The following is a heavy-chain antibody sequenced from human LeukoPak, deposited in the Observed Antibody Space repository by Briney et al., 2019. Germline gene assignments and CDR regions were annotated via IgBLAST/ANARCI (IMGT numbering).Heavy chain of an antibody. J-gene: IGHJ4*02. CDR1: GGTLSSYA. V-gene: IGHV1-69*04. CDR2: IIPILGIA. CDR3: ARGPYYYGSGSPFDY. Sequence: SVKVSCKASGGTLSSYAISWVRQAPGQGLEWMGRIIPILGIANYAQKFQGRVTITADKSTSTAYMELSSLRSEDTAVYYCARGPYYYGSGSPFDYWGQGTLVTVTS. D-gene: IGHD3-10*01.